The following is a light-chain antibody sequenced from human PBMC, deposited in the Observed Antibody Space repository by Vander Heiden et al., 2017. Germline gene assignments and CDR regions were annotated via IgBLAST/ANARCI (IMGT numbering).Light chain of an antibody. CDR1: SSDVGGYIS. Sequence: QSALTEPASVSGSPGQSITISCTGTSSDVGGYISVSWYQQHPGKAPKLMIYDVSNRPSGVSNRFSGSKSGNTASLTISGLQAEDEADYYCSSYASSSTLVFGTGTKVIVL. V-gene: IGLV2-14*03. CDR2: DVS. CDR3: SSYASSSTLV. J-gene: IGLJ1*01.